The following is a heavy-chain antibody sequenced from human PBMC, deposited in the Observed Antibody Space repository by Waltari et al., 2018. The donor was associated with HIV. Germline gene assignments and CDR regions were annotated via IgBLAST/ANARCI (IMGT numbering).Heavy chain of an antibody. J-gene: IGHJ4*02. V-gene: IGHV3-33*01. D-gene: IGHD6-13*01. CDR1: GFTFSSYG. Sequence: QVQLVESGVGVVQPGRSLRLSCAASGFTFSSYGMHWVRQAPGKGLEWVALIWYDGSNKYYADSVKGRFTISRDNSKNTLYLQMNSLRAEDTALYYCAREKGYSSSSPDYWGQGTLVTVSS. CDR3: AREKGYSSSSPDY. CDR2: IWYDGSNK.